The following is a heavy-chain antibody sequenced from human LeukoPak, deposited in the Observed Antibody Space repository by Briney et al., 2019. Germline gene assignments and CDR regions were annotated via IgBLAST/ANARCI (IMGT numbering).Heavy chain of an antibody. J-gene: IGHJ4*02. CDR3: ARSIVGATTWFDY. CDR1: GFAFSSYW. D-gene: IGHD1-26*01. V-gene: IGHV3-74*01. CDR2: INSDGGTT. Sequence: GGSLRLSCTASGFAFSSYWMHWVRLTPGKGLVWVSRINSDGGTTNYVDSVKGRFTISRDNAKNTLYLQISSLRAEDTAVYFCARSIVGATTWFDYWGQGTLVAVSS.